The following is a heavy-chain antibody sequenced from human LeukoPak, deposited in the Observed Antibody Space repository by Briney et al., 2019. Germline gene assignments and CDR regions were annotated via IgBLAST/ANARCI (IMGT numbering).Heavy chain of an antibody. CDR3: ARGGRWELPRPYSFDI. CDR2: ISTYNGHT. V-gene: IGHV1-18*01. Sequence: ASVKVSCKASGGTFSNYAINWVRQAPGQGLEWMGWISTYNGHTNYAQKLQGRVTMTKDTSTTTAYMELRSLRSDDTAVYYCARGGRWELPRPYSFDIWGQGTMVTVSS. D-gene: IGHD1-26*01. CDR1: GGTFSNYA. J-gene: IGHJ3*02.